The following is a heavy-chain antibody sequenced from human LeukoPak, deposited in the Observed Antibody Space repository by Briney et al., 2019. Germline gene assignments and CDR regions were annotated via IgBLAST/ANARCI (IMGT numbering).Heavy chain of an antibody. CDR1: VGAFSGYY. CDR3: ARASGYDSSGYWL. V-gene: IGHV4-34*01. D-gene: IGHD3-22*01. Sequence: SETLSLTCAVYVGAFSGYYWSWIRQPPGKGLEWIGEMNHSGSTNYNSSLKSRVTMSVDTSKNHFFLKLTSVTAADTAVYYCARASGYDSSGYWLWGQGTLVSVSS. CDR2: MNHSGST. J-gene: IGHJ4*02.